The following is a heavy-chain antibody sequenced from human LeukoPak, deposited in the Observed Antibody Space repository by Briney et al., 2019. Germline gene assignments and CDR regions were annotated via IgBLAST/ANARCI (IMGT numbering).Heavy chain of an antibody. V-gene: IGHV3-66*01. D-gene: IGHD1-26*01. CDR3: ARDPYSGGYGDYYYYYMDL. J-gene: IGHJ6*03. CDR1: GFTVSSNY. Sequence: GGSLRLSCAASGFTVSSNYMSWVRQAPGKGLEWVSVIYSGGSTYYADSVKGRFTISRDNSKNTLYLQMNSLRAEDTAVYYCARDPYSGGYGDYYYYYMDLWGQGTTVTISS. CDR2: IYSGGST.